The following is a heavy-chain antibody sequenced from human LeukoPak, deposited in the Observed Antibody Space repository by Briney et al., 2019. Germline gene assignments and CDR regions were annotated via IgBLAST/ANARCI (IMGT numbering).Heavy chain of an antibody. Sequence: PGGSLRLSCAASGFTFSSYAMHWVRQAPGKGLEYVSAISSNGGSTYYVNSVKGRFTISRDNSKNTLYLQMGSLRAEDMAVYYCAGGVYYDFWSGYPYFDYWGQGTLVTVSS. J-gene: IGHJ4*02. V-gene: IGHV3-64*01. D-gene: IGHD3-3*01. CDR2: ISSNGGST. CDR1: GFTFSSYA. CDR3: AGGVYYDFWSGYPYFDY.